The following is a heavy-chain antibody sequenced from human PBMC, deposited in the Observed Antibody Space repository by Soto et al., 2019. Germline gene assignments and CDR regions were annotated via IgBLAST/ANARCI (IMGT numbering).Heavy chain of an antibody. Sequence: GESLKISCAASGFTFSSYAMSWVRQAPGKGLEWVSAISGSGGSTYYADSVKGRFTISRDNSKNTLYLQMNSLRAEDTAVYYCAKFLSGSYYPSGYFDYWGQGTLVTVSS. CDR1: GFTFSSYA. J-gene: IGHJ4*02. CDR2: ISGSGGST. V-gene: IGHV3-23*01. CDR3: AKFLSGSYYPSGYFDY. D-gene: IGHD1-26*01.